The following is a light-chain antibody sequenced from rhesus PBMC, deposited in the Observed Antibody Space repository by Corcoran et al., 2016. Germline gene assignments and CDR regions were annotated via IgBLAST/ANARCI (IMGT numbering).Light chain of an antibody. V-gene: IGLV1-72*02. CDR2: SKN. Sequence: QSVLTQPPSASGTPGQRITISCSGSSSNIGSNTVNWYQFLPGTAPKLLMHSKNQRPSGVPARVSGSKSGTSASLAISGLQSDDEADYYCAAWDGTLSDYVFGTGTKVTVL. CDR3: AAWDGTLSDYV. J-gene: IGLJ6*01. CDR1: SSNIGSNT.